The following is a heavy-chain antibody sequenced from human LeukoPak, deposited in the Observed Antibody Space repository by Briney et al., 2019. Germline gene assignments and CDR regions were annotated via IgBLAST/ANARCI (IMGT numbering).Heavy chain of an antibody. CDR3: ARGALMVRDYYYYGMDV. CDR2: INPNSGGT. J-gene: IGHJ6*02. V-gene: IGHV1-2*02. D-gene: IGHD3-10*01. CDR1: GYTFTGYY. Sequence: ASVKVSCKASGYTFTGYYMHWVRQAPGQGLEWMGWINPNSGGTNYAQKFQGRVTMTRDTSISTAYMELSRLRSDDTAVYYCARGALMVRDYYYYGMDVWGQGTTVTVSS.